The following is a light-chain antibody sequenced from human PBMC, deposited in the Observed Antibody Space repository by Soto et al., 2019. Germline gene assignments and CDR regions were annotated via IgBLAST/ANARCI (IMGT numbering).Light chain of an antibody. V-gene: IGKV3-15*01. J-gene: IGKJ1*01. Sequence: EIVMTQSTATLSVSPGERATLSCRASQSVSSNLAWYQQKPGQAPRLLIYGASTRATGIPARFSGSGSGTECTLTISSLQKVDFAVYYCQQYKKSPPWTFGQGTKDEIK. CDR3: QQYKKSPPWT. CDR1: QSVSSN. CDR2: GAS.